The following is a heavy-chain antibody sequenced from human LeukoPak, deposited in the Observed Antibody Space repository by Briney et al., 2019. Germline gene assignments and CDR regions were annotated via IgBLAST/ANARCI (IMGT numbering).Heavy chain of an antibody. CDR2: ISAYNGDT. V-gene: IGHV1-18*01. Sequence: GASVKVSCKASGYMFISYGISWVRQAPGEGREWMGWISAYNGDTNFPQKFQGRVTMTTDTYTNTAYMELTSLRSDDTAVYYCTRDPDGYYDFDYWGQGTLVTVSS. J-gene: IGHJ4*02. CDR3: TRDPDGYYDFDY. D-gene: IGHD4-17*01. CDR1: GYMFISYG.